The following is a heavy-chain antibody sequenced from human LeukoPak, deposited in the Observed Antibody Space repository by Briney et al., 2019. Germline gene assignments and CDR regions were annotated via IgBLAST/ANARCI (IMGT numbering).Heavy chain of an antibody. J-gene: IGHJ5*02. V-gene: IGHV4-4*07. Sequence: SETLSLTCTVSGGSISSYYWSWIRRPAGKGLEWIGRIYTSGSTNYNPSLKSRVTMSVDTSKNQFSLKLSSVTAADTAVYYCARDRGPRIAAAGIEPYNWFDPWGQGTLVTVSS. D-gene: IGHD6-13*01. CDR3: ARDRGPRIAAAGIEPYNWFDP. CDR2: IYTSGST. CDR1: GGSISSYY.